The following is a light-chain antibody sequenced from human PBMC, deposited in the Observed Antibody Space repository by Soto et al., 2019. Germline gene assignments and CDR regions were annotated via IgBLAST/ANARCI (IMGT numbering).Light chain of an antibody. Sequence: EVVLTQSPGTLSLSPGERATLSCRASQSVSNNYLAWYQQKPGQSPKLLIFGSSDRATVIPDRFSGSGSGTDFTLTISGLEPEDFAVYYCQQYGSSPPYTFGQGTKLEIK. V-gene: IGKV3-20*01. CDR2: GSS. CDR3: QQYGSSPPYT. CDR1: QSVSNNY. J-gene: IGKJ2*01.